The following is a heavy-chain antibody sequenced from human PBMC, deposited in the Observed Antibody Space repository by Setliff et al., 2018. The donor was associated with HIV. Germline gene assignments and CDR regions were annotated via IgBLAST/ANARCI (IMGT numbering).Heavy chain of an antibody. D-gene: IGHD3-22*01. CDR2: IYYSGST. CDR3: ARDSSYYYDSSGYSAVDYYCGMDV. Sequence: SETLSLTCTVSGGSISSYYWSWIRQPPGKGLEWIGYIYYSGSTNYNPSLKSRVTISVDTSKNQFSLKLSSVTAADTAVYYCARDSSYYYDSSGYSAVDYYCGMDVWGQGTTVTVSS. J-gene: IGHJ6*02. V-gene: IGHV4-59*01. CDR1: GGSISSYY.